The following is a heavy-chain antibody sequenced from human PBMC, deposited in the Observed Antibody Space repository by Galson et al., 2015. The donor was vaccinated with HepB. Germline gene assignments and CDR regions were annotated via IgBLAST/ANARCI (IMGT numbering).Heavy chain of an antibody. Sequence: SVKVSCKASGGTFSSYAISWVRQAPGQGLEWMGGIIPIFGTANYAQKFQGRVTITADESTSTAYMELSSLRSEDTAVYYCARGKGSSSWNYYYYYMDVWGKGTTVTVSS. J-gene: IGHJ6*03. CDR1: GGTFSSYA. V-gene: IGHV1-69*13. CDR3: ARGKGSSSWNYYYYYMDV. D-gene: IGHD6-13*01. CDR2: IIPIFGTA.